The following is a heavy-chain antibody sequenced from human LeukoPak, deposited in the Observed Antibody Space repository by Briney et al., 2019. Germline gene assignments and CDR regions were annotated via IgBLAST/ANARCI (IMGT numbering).Heavy chain of an antibody. CDR1: GGSISNYY. Sequence: SETLSLTCTVSGGSISNYYWSWIRQPPGKGLEWIGYIYYSGTTNYNPSLKSRVTMSVDTSKNQFSLKLNSVTAADTAVYYCAGGYCSRTSCYLAAFDIWGRGTMVTVSS. V-gene: IGHV4-59*01. J-gene: IGHJ3*02. CDR3: AGGYCSRTSCYLAAFDI. D-gene: IGHD2-2*01. CDR2: IYYSGTT.